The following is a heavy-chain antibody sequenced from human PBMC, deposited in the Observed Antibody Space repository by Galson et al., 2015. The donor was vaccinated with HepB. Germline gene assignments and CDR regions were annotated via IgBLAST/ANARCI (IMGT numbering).Heavy chain of an antibody. Sequence: QSGAEVKKPGESLKISCKGSGYSFTNYWIGWVRQMPGKGLEWMGIIWPGDSDTRYSPSFQGQVTISVDKSFSIAYLQWSSLKASDTAMYYCVKKGKDSSDIRWFDTWGQGTLVTVSS. CDR2: IWPGDSDT. V-gene: IGHV5-51*01. D-gene: IGHD3-22*01. CDR3: VKKGKDSSDIRWFDT. J-gene: IGHJ5*02. CDR1: GYSFTNYW.